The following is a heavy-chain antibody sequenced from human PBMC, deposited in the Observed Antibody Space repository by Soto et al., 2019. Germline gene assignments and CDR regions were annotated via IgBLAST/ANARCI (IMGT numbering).Heavy chain of an antibody. CDR3: ARNLMVVPAAKRGSWFDP. D-gene: IGHD2-2*01. CDR1: GGSISNHY. Sequence: SETLSLTCTVSGGSISNHYWSWIRQPPGKGLEWIGYIYYNGSTNYNPSLKSRVTISVDTSKNQFSLKLSSVTAADTAVYYCARNLMVVPAAKRGSWFDPWGQGTLVTVSS. J-gene: IGHJ5*02. CDR2: IYYNGST. V-gene: IGHV4-59*11.